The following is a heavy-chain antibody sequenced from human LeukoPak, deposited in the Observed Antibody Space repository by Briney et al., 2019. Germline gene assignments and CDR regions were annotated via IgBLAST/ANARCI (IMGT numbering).Heavy chain of an antibody. CDR2: ITWNGETT. J-gene: IGHJ4*02. CDR3: AKDTQTTAMGH. D-gene: IGHD5-18*01. Sequence: GGSLRLSCAASGFIFEDHGMSWVRQAPGKGLEWVSGITWNGETTTYADSVKGRFTISRDNSKNTLYLQMNSLRAEDTAVYYCAKDTQTTAMGHWGQGTLVTVSS. V-gene: IGHV3-20*04. CDR1: GFIFEDHG.